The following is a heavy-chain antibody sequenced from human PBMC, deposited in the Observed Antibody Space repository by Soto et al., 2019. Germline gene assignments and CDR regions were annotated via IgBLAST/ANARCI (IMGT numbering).Heavy chain of an antibody. CDR3: ARGGIAARPEYYYYYGMDV. V-gene: IGHV1-46*01. CDR2: IIPSGGST. CDR1: GYTFTSYY. Sequence: ASVKVSCKASGYTFTSYYMHWVRQAPGQGLEWMGVIIPSGGSTSYAQKFQGRVTITADASTSTAYMELSSLRSEDTAVYYCARGGIAARPEYYYYYGMDVWGQGTTVTVSS. J-gene: IGHJ6*02. D-gene: IGHD6-6*01.